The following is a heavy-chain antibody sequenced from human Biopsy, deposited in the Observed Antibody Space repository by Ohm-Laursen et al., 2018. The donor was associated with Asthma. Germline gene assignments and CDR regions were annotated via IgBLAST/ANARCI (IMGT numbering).Heavy chain of an antibody. V-gene: IGHV3-9*01. D-gene: IGHD3-10*01. CDR2: ITWDSATT. J-gene: IGHJ4*02. Sequence: SLRLSCAASGFIFDDYIIHWVRQAPGKGLEWVSHITWDSATTVYADSVKGRFTVSRDNAKNSVYLQMNSLRVEDTAMYYCAKDLYGPGSYILIAWGQGTLVTVSS. CDR3: AKDLYGPGSYILIA. CDR1: GFIFDDYI.